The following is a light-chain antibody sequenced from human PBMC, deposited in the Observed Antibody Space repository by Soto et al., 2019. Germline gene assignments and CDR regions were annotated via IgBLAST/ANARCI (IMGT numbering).Light chain of an antibody. V-gene: IGKV3-20*01. J-gene: IGKJ3*01. CDR2: SSS. CDR3: QHYGASPFT. CDR1: RHVYINA. Sequence: VVLTQSPATLSLSPGEPATLSCRASRHVYINALAWYQQKPGRTPPLLIYSSSTRATGIPDIFSAGWSGTYFSLTISRVAPEDAAVYYCQHYGASPFTFGPGTRVEIK.